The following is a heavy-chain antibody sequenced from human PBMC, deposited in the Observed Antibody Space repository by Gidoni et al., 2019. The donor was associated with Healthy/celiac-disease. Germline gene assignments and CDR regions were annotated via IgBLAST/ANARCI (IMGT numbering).Heavy chain of an antibody. V-gene: IGHV3-30*03. D-gene: IGHD6-13*01. CDR2: ISYDGSNK. J-gene: IGHJ4*02. Sequence: QVQLVESVGGVVQPGRSLRHSCAASVVTFRSYGMHWVRQAPGKGLEWVAVISYDGSNKYYADSVKGRFTISRDNSKNTLYLQINSLSAEYTAVYYCARDSGSWYSDYWGQGTLVTVSS. CDR1: VVTFRSYG. CDR3: ARDSGSWYSDY.